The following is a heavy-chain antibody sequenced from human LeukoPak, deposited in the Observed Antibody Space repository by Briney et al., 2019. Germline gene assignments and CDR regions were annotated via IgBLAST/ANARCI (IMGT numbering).Heavy chain of an antibody. CDR3: ARGHSDYVWGSYGGLNYFDY. D-gene: IGHD3-16*01. Sequence: GGSLRLSCAASGFTFSIYSMNWVRQTPGKGLEWVSSISSSSSYIYYADSVKGRFTISRDNAKNSLYLQMNSLRAEDTAVYYCARGHSDYVWGSYGGLNYFDYWGQGTLVTVSP. CDR2: ISSSSSYI. CDR1: GFTFSIYS. V-gene: IGHV3-21*01. J-gene: IGHJ4*02.